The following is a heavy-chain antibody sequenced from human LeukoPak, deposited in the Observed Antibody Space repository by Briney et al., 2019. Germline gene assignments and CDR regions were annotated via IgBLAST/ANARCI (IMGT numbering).Heavy chain of an antibody. CDR2: ITGSGDST. J-gene: IGHJ4*02. D-gene: IGHD5-24*01. CDR3: AKDLTAGWVQIPYQSFDY. CDR1: GFTFSNYA. Sequence: QPGGSLRLSCAASGFTFSNYAMSWVRQAPGKGLEWVSVITGSGDSTYYADSVKGRFTISRDNSKNTLYLQMSSLRAEDTAVYYCAKDLTAGWVQIPYQSFDYWGQGTLVTVSS. V-gene: IGHV3-23*01.